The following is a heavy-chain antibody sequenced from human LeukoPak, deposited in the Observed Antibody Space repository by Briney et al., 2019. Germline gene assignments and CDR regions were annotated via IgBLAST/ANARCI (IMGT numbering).Heavy chain of an antibody. CDR3: ARVMITFGGVIPFDAFDI. CDR1: GGSISSSSYY. Sequence: NPSETLSLTCTVSGGSISSSSYYWGWIRQPPGKGLEWIGSIYYSGSTNYNPSLKSRVTISVDTSKNQFSLKLSSVTAADTAVYYCARVMITFGGVIPFDAFDIWGQGTMVTVSS. J-gene: IGHJ3*02. CDR2: IYYSGST. D-gene: IGHD3-16*02. V-gene: IGHV4-39*07.